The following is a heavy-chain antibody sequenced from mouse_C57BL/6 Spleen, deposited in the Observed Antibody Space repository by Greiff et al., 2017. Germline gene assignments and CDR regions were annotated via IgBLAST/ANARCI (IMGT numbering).Heavy chain of an antibody. D-gene: IGHD2-1*01. CDR3: ARRDGNYGYAMGY. Sequence: QVHVKQSGPGLVQPSQSLSITCTVSGFSLTSYGVHWVRQSPGKGLEWLGVIWSGGSTDYNAAFISRLSISKDNSKSQVFFKRNSLQAEDTAIYYCARRDGNYGYAMGYWGQGTSVTVSS. V-gene: IGHV2-2*01. J-gene: IGHJ4*01. CDR1: GFSLTSYG. CDR2: IWSGGST.